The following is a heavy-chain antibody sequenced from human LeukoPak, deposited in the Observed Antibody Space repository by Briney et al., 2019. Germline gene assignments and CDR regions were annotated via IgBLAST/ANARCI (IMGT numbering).Heavy chain of an antibody. CDR2: IYHSGST. V-gene: IGHV4-38-2*02. Sequence: SETLSLTCTVSGYSISSGYYWGWSRQPPGKGLEWIGSIYHSGSTYYNPSLKSRVTISVDTSKNQFSLQLSSVTAADTAVYYCARDWASTYNFVAFDIWGQGTMVTVSS. CDR1: GYSISSGYY. J-gene: IGHJ3*02. CDR3: ARDWASTYNFVAFDI. D-gene: IGHD5-24*01.